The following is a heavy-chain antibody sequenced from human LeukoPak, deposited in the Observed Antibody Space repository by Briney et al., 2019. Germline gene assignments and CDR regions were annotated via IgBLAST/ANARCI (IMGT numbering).Heavy chain of an antibody. Sequence: GESLRLSCAASGFTFSSYAMSWVRQAPGKGLEWVSTITGSGGSTYYADSVKGRFTISRDNSKNTLELQMNSLRAEDTAVYYCAKYLRYLDYWGQGTLVTVSS. J-gene: IGHJ4*02. V-gene: IGHV3-23*01. CDR3: AKYLRYLDY. D-gene: IGHD2-8*01. CDR2: ITGSGGST. CDR1: GFTFSSYA.